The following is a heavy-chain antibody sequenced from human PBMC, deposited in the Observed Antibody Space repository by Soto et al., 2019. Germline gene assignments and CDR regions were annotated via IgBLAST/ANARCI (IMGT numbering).Heavy chain of an antibody. CDR2: INPSGGTS. J-gene: IGHJ4*02. D-gene: IGHD3-16*01. CDR3: VRPDYDYAFGY. CDR1: GYTFTRYY. Sequence: QVQLVQSGPEVTKPGASVKVSCKASGYTFTRYYIHWVRQAPGQGLEWMGIINPSGGTSNYAQKFPARVTMTRDTSTGTVYMDLSSLTSGDTAVYYCVRPDYDYAFGYWGQGTLVTVSS. V-gene: IGHV1-46*01.